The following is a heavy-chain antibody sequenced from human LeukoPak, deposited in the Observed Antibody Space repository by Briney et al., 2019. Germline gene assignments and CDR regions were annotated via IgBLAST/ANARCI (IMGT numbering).Heavy chain of an antibody. CDR2: ITPIFGTA. J-gene: IGHJ4*02. Sequence: SVKVSCKASGGTFSNYAINWVRQAPGQGLEWMGGITPIFGTANYARRLQGRVTITADESTSTAYMELSSLRSEDTAVYYCARRAGYCSITNCYTAFDYWGQGTLVTVSS. CDR3: ARRAGYCSITNCYTAFDY. V-gene: IGHV1-69*13. D-gene: IGHD2-2*02. CDR1: GGTFSNYA.